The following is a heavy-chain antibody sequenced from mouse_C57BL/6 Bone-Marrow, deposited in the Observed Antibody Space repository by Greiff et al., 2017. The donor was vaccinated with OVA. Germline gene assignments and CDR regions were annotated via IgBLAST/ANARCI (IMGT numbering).Heavy chain of an antibody. CDR2: IYPGSGNT. V-gene: IGHV1-66*01. Sequence: QVQLKESGPELVKPGASVKISCKASGYSFTSYYIHWVKQRPGQGLEWIGWIYPGSGNTKYNEKFKGKATLTADTSSSTAYMQLSSLTSEDSAVYYCAGGGSSYFDYWGQGTTLTVSS. CDR1: GYSFTSYY. D-gene: IGHD1-1*01. CDR3: AGGGSSYFDY. J-gene: IGHJ2*01.